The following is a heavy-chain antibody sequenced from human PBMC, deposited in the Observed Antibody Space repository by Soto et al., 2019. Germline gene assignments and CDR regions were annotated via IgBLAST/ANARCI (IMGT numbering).Heavy chain of an antibody. Sequence: PGGSLGLSCVGSGFTFSSYTMNWVRQAPGKGLEWVSSITIGSRYIYYVDSVKGRFTVSRDNARNSVDLQMNSLRAEDTAVYFCTRDGSTVPATTNFDPWGQGTLAPVSS. J-gene: IGHJ5*02. CDR1: GFTFSSYT. CDR3: TRDGSTVPATTNFDP. V-gene: IGHV3-21*01. CDR2: ITIGSRYI. D-gene: IGHD1-26*01.